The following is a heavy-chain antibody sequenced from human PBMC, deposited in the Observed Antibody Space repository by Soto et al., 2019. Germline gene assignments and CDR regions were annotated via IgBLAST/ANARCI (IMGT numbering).Heavy chain of an antibody. CDR3: ARTSGYYFFDS. V-gene: IGHV1-3*01. CDR2: INAANGNT. CDR1: GYTFISYA. J-gene: IGHJ4*02. D-gene: IGHD3-22*01. Sequence: ASVKVSFKASGYTFISYAMHWVRQAPGQRLEWMGWINAANGNTKYSQKFQGRVTITRDTSASTAYMELSSLRSEDTAVYYCARTSGYYFFDSWGQGTLVTVSS.